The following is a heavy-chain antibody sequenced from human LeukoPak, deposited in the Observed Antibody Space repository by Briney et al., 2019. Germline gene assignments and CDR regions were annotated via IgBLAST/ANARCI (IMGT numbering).Heavy chain of an antibody. J-gene: IGHJ4*02. CDR3: ARGLHFDY. CDR1: GGSFSGYY. CDR2: INHSGST. V-gene: IGHV4-34*01. Sequence: SETLSLTCAVYGGSFSGYYWSWIRQPPGKGLEWIGEINHSGSTNYNPSLKSRVTISVDTSKNQFSLKLSSVTAADTAVYYCARGLHFDYWGQGTLVTVSS.